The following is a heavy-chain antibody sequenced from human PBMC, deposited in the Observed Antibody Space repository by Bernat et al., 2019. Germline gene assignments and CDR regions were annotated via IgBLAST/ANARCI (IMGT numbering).Heavy chain of an antibody. CDR3: TTTVAGMGYYFDY. J-gene: IGHJ4*02. D-gene: IGHD6-19*01. CDR2: IKSKTDGGTT. V-gene: IGHV3-15*07. CDR1: GFTFSNAW. Sequence: EVQLVESGGGLVKPGGSLRLSCAASGFTFSNAWMNWVRQAPGKGLEWVGRIKSKTDGGTTDYAAPVKGRFTISRDDSKNTLYLQMNSLKTEDTAVYYCTTTVAGMGYYFDYWGQGTLVTVSS.